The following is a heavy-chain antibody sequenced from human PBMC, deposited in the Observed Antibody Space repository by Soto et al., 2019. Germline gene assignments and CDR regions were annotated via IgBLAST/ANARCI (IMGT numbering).Heavy chain of an antibody. CDR1: GFTFSSYG. Sequence: GGSLRLSCAASGFTFSSYGMHWVRQAPGKGLEWVAVIWYDGSNKYYADSVKGRFTISRDNSKNTLYLQMNSLRAEDTAVYYCARDLTGRRVGWWFDYWGQGTLVTVSS. J-gene: IGHJ4*02. D-gene: IGHD2-15*01. CDR3: ARDLTGRRVGWWFDY. CDR2: IWYDGSNK. V-gene: IGHV3-33*01.